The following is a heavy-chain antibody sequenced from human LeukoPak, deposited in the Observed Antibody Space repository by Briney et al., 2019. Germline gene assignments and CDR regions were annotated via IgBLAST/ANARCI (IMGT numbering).Heavy chain of an antibody. Sequence: GESLKISCKGSGSSFSSYWIGWVRQLPGQGLERMGIIYPGDSDTQYSPSFQGQVTLSVDKSISTAYLQLSSLNASDTAIYYCARHIARRGFWSGYTYDYYYYMDVWGKGTTVTVSS. CDR1: GSSFSSYW. CDR3: ARHIARRGFWSGYTYDYYYYMDV. D-gene: IGHD3-3*01. J-gene: IGHJ6*03. CDR2: IYPGDSDT. V-gene: IGHV5-51*01.